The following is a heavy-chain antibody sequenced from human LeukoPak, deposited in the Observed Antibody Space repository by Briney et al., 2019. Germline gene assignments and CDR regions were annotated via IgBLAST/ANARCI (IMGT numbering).Heavy chain of an antibody. V-gene: IGHV1-69*01. CDR1: GDTFSTYA. CDR2: IIPLFGTT. Sequence: SVKVSCKASGDTFSTYAFSWVRQAPGQGLEWMGGIIPLFGTTKYAQKFQGRVTITADESTSTAYMELSSLTYEDTAVYYCARSDGSGSPFDYWGQGTLVTVSS. J-gene: IGHJ4*02. CDR3: ARSDGSGSPFDY. D-gene: IGHD3-10*01.